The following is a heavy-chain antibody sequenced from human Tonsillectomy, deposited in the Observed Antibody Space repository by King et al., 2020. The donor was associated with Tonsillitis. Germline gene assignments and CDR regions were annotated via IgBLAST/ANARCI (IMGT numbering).Heavy chain of an antibody. D-gene: IGHD3-22*01. CDR3: ARRSEGGSSGYYYVPGDY. CDR1: GYSFTSYW. Sequence: GQLVQSGAEVKKPGESLKISCKGSGYSFTSYWIGWVRQMPGKGLEWMGIIYPGDSDTRYSPSFQGQVTISADKSNSTAYLQWGRLKASDTAMYYCARRSEGGSSGYYYVPGDYWGQGTLVTVSS. CDR2: IYPGDSDT. J-gene: IGHJ4*02. V-gene: IGHV5-51*01.